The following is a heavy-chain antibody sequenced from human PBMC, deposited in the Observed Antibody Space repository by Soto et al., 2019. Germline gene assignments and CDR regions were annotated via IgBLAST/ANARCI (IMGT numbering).Heavy chain of an antibody. V-gene: IGHV1-69*13. CDR3: AKCPILMVYAMSDY. D-gene: IGHD2-8*01. J-gene: IGHJ4*02. CDR2: IIPIFGTA. CDR1: GGTFSSYA. Sequence: SVKVSCKASGGTFSSYAISWVRQAPGQGLEWMGGIIPIFGTANYAQKFQGRVTITADESTSTAYMELSSLRSEDTAVYYCAKCPILMVYAMSDYWGQGTLVTVSS.